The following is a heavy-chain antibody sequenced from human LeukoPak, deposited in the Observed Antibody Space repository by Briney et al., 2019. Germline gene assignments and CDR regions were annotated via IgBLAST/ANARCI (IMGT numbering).Heavy chain of an antibody. CDR2: ISGSGGTT. Sequence: SGGPLRLSCAVSGITLSNYGMSWVRQAPGKGLEWVAGISGSGGTTNYADSVKGRFTISRDNPKNTLFLHMNSLRAEDTAVYFCAKRGVVIRVILVGFHKEAYYFDSWGQGALVTVSS. J-gene: IGHJ4*02. CDR1: GITLSNYG. CDR3: AKRGVVIRVILVGFHKEAYYFDS. V-gene: IGHV3-23*01. D-gene: IGHD3-22*01.